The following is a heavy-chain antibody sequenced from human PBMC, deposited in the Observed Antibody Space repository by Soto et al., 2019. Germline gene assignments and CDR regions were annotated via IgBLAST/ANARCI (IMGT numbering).Heavy chain of an antibody. CDR1: GFSLSTSGVG. V-gene: IGHV2-5*02. D-gene: IGHD3-10*01. J-gene: IGHJ6*02. Sequence: GSGPTREPTQTLTLTCTFSGFSLSTSGVGVGWIRQPPGKALEWLALIYWDDDKRYSPSLKSRLTITKDTSKNQVVPTVTNMDPVDTATYYCAHSVTMVRGVIRRYYYYGMDVWGQGTTVTVSS. CDR3: AHSVTMVRGVIRRYYYYGMDV. CDR2: IYWDDDK.